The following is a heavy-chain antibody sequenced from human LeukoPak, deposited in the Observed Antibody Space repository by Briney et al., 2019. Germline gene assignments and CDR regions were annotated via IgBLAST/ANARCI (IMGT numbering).Heavy chain of an antibody. J-gene: IGHJ3*02. CDR3: ARDLAGPPQEAFDI. CDR1: GFSINNYW. CDR2: IKKEGSER. V-gene: IGHV3-7*01. Sequence: GGSLRLSCAASGFSINNYWINWVRQAPGKGLEWVASIKKEGSERYYVDSVKGRFTIPRDNTKNSLYLQMNTLRAEDTAVYYCARDLAGPPQEAFDIWGQGTMVTVSS.